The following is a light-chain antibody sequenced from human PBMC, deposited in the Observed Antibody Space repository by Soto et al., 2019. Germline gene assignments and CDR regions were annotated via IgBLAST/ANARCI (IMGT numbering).Light chain of an antibody. CDR2: DAS. Sequence: IVLTQSQATLSLSPGETATLSCRASQSVGCFLAWYQQKRGQAPRLLIYDASNRATGIPARFSGSGSGTDVTLTISSLEPEDFTVYNCQQRSSLPWTFGKGTKVEIK. CDR1: QSVGCF. J-gene: IGKJ1*01. V-gene: IGKV3-11*01. CDR3: QQRSSLPWT.